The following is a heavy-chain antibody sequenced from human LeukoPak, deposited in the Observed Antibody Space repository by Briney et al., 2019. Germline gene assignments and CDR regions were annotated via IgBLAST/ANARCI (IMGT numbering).Heavy chain of an antibody. CDR1: GGSFSGYY. Sequence: PSETLSLTCAVYGGSFSGYYWSWIRQPPGKGLEWIGEINHSGSTNYNPSLKSRVTISVDTSKNQFSLKLSSVTAADTAVSYCARVRGLLGDAFDIWGQGTMVTVSS. CDR2: INHSGST. CDR3: ARVRGLLGDAFDI. V-gene: IGHV4-34*01. D-gene: IGHD3-10*01. J-gene: IGHJ3*02.